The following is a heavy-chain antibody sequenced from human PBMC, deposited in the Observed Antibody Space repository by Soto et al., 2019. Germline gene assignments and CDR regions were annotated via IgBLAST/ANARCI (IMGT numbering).Heavy chain of an antibody. CDR2: ISASGGAT. CDR3: AKDVEGGSLFRGAFDY. J-gene: IGHJ4*02. V-gene: IGHV3-23*01. Sequence: GGSLRLSRVSSRFSFTSYALSWVRQAPGKGLEWVAAISASGGATIHADSVKGRLTISRDNSKNTLYLQMNSLRAEDTAVYYCAKDVEGGSLFRGAFDYWGQGTQVTVPQ. D-gene: IGHD1-26*01. CDR1: RFSFTSYA.